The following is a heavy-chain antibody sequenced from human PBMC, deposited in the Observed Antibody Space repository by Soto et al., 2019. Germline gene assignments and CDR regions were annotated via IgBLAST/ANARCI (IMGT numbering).Heavy chain of an antibody. CDR3: ARAGSTACSTEGCANYSYYYGMDV. Sequence: QVQLQESGPGLGKPSETLALTCTDSCGSISNYYWSWIRQPPGKGLEWIGAIYYTGSTNYNPSLMSRVTRSVDTSKIQFSLKLSSVTAADTSVYYCARAGSTACSTEGCANYSYYYGMDVWGQGTTVTVSS. CDR2: IYYTGST. V-gene: IGHV4-59*01. J-gene: IGHJ6*02. CDR1: CGSISNYY. D-gene: IGHD2-2*02.